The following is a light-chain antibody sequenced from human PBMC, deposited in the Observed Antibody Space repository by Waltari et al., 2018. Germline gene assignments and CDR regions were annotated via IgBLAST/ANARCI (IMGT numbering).Light chain of an antibody. CDR3: QQRSRWPLT. CDR1: QSVSTY. J-gene: IGKJ4*01. Sequence: EIVLTQSPATLSLSPGERATLSCRASQSVSTYLAWFQRKPGQAPRLLIYDASNRATGIPARFSGSGSGTDFTLTISGLEPEDFAVYYCQQRSRWPLTFGGGTKVEIK. V-gene: IGKV3-11*01. CDR2: DAS.